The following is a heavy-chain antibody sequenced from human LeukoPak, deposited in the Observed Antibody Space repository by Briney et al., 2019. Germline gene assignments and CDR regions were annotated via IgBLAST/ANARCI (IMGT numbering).Heavy chain of an antibody. V-gene: IGHV1-8*01. CDR1: GYTFTSYD. Sequence: GASVKVSCKASGYTFTSYDINWVRQATGQGLEWMGWMNPNSGNTGYAQKFQGRVTMTRNTSISTAYMELSSLRSEDTAAYYCARGPPLVGSSWRNQEYYFDYWGQGTLVTVSS. CDR3: ARGPPLVGSSWRNQEYYFDY. J-gene: IGHJ4*02. D-gene: IGHD6-13*01. CDR2: MNPNSGNT.